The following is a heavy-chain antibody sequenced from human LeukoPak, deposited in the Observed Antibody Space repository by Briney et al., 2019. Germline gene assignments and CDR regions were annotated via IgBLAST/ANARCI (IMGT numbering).Heavy chain of an antibody. J-gene: IGHJ4*02. V-gene: IGHV3-30*18. CDR2: ISYDGSNK. CDR3: AKGEGSMLFDY. CDR1: GFTFSSYG. Sequence: GRSLRLSCAASGFTFSSYGMHWVRQAPGKGLEWVAVISYDGSNKYYADSVKGRFTISRDNSKNTLYLQMNSLRAEDTAVYYCAKGEGSMLFDYWGQGTLVTVPS. D-gene: IGHD2-8*01.